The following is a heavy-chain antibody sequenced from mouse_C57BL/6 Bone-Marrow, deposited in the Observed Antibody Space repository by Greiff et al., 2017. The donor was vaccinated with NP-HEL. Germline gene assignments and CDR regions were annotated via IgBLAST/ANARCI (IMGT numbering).Heavy chain of an antibody. CDR2: IDPENGDT. Sequence: EVQLQQSGAELVRPGASVKLSCTASGFNIKDDYMHWVKQRPEQGLEWIGWIDPENGDTEYASKFQGKATIPADTSSNTAYLQLSSLPSEDTAVYYCATRANYFDYWGQGTTLTVSS. V-gene: IGHV14-4*01. CDR1: GFNIKDDY. CDR3: ATRANYFDY. J-gene: IGHJ2*01.